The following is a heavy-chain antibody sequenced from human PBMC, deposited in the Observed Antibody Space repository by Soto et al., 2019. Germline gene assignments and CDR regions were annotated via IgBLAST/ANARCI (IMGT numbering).Heavy chain of an antibody. V-gene: IGHV4-61*01. CDR1: GGSVSSGSYY. CDR2: IYYSGST. J-gene: IGHJ6*02. CDR3: ARDHIVVVTASPYYYYYGMDV. Sequence: SETLSLTCTVSGGSVSSGSYYWSWIRQPPGKGLEWIGYIYYSGSTNYNPSLKSRVTISVDTSKNQFSLKLSSVTAADTAVYYCARDHIVVVTASPYYYYYGMDVWGQGTTVTVSS. D-gene: IGHD2-21*02.